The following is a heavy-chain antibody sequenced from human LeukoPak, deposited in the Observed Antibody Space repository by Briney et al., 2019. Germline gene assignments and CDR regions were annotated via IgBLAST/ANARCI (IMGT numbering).Heavy chain of an antibody. CDR1: GLTFSNYA. V-gene: IGHV3-23*01. J-gene: IGHJ4*02. Sequence: GSLRLSCAASGLTFSNYAMNWVRQASGRGLEWVSGITDSGRKTYYADSVKGRFSISRDNSKNTLYLQMNSLRAEDTAVYYCAKGIAAAGIIVYFDYWGQGTLVAVSS. CDR3: AKGIAAAGIIVYFDY. CDR2: ITDSGRKT. D-gene: IGHD6-13*01.